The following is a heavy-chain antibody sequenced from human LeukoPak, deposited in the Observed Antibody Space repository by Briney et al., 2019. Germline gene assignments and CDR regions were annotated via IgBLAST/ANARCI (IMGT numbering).Heavy chain of an antibody. D-gene: IGHD2-15*01. CDR1: GYTFGSYD. CDR2: MNPNSGNT. V-gene: IGHV1-8*03. Sequence: ASVKVSCKASGYTFGSYDINWVRQATGQGLEWMGWMNPNSGNTGYAQKFQGRVTITRNTSISTAYMELSSLRSEDTAVYYCTRGAPGAYCSGGSCPYFDYWGQGTLVTVSS. J-gene: IGHJ4*02. CDR3: TRGAPGAYCSGGSCPYFDY.